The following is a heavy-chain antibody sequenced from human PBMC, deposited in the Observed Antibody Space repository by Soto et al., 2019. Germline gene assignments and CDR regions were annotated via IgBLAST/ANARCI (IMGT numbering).Heavy chain of an antibody. CDR3: ARDISLGSGSYLGSY. CDR2: ISAYNGNP. CDR1: GYTFTSYG. V-gene: IGHV1-18*04. J-gene: IGHJ4*02. D-gene: IGHD3-10*01. Sequence: QVQLVQSGAEVKKPGASVKVSCKASGYTFTSYGISWVRQAPGQGLEWRGWISAYNGNPNYAQKPQGRVTMNTDTSTSTAYMELRSLRSDDTAVYYCARDISLGSGSYLGSYWGQGTLVTVSS.